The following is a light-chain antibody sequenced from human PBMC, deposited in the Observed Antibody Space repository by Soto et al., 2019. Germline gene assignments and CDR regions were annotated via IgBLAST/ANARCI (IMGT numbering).Light chain of an antibody. CDR1: QTISSW. CDR2: KAS. Sequence: DIQMTQSPSPLSASVGDRVTITCRASQTISSWLAWYQQKPGKAPKLIIYKASTLKSGVPSRFSGSGSGTDCTLTISRLEPEDVAVYYCQQYGGSSRTLGQGTKVDI. V-gene: IGKV1-5*03. CDR3: QQYGGSSRT. J-gene: IGKJ1*01.